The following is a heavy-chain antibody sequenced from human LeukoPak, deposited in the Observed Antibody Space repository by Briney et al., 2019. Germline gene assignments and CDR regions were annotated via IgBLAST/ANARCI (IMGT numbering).Heavy chain of an antibody. V-gene: IGHV1-2*02. Sequence: ASVKVSCKASGYTLTDYYLHWVRQAPGQGLEWMGWINPNSGATNYAQKFQGRVTMTRDTSINTAYVWLSRLTSDDTAVYYCARDLNYGSGSYYYYYYGMDVWGQGTTVTVSS. CDR2: INPNSGAT. D-gene: IGHD3-10*01. J-gene: IGHJ6*02. CDR1: GYTLTDYY. CDR3: ARDLNYGSGSYYYYYYGMDV.